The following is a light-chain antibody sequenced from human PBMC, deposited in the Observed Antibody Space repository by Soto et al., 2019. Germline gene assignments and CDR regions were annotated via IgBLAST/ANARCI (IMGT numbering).Light chain of an antibody. CDR1: SSNIGAGYG. J-gene: IGLJ2*01. CDR2: GNS. Sequence: QSVLTQPPSVFGAPGQRVTISCTGSSSNIGAGYGVHWYQQLPGTAPKLLMYGNSNRPSGVPDRFSGSKSGTSASLAISGLQAEDEADYYCCSFAAGNTLVFGGGTKLTVL. CDR3: CSFAAGNTLV. V-gene: IGLV1-40*01.